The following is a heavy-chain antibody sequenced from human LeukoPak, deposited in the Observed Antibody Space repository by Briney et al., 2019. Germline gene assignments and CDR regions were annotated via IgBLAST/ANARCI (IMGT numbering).Heavy chain of an antibody. CDR2: IYSSGYT. V-gene: IGHV4-4*07. CDR1: GGAIRSHY. D-gene: IGHD1/OR15-1a*01. Sequence: SETLSLTCTVSGGAIRSHYWNWIRQPAGRGLEWIGRIYSSGYTNDNPFLKSRITMSVDMSKNQFSLRLNSVTAADTAVYYCARGEHSVDSWGQGMLVTVSS. J-gene: IGHJ4*02. CDR3: ARGEHSVDS.